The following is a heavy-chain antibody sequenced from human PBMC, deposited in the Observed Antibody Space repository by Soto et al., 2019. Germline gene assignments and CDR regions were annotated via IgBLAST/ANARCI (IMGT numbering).Heavy chain of an antibody. D-gene: IGHD6-19*01. CDR1: GFTSSDYT. Sequence: EVQLVESGGGLVKPGGSLRLSCAASGFTSSDYTINWVRQATGEGLEWVSSISSSGHYIYYVDSVKGRFTISRDNAKNSVDLQMTSLRVEDTAVYYCARSLAGTEGFAPWGQGTLVTVSS. V-gene: IGHV3-21*01. CDR2: ISSSGHYI. CDR3: ARSLAGTEGFAP. J-gene: IGHJ5*02.